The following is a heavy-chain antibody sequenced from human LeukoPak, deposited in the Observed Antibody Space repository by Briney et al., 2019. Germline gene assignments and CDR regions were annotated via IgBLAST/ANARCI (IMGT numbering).Heavy chain of an antibody. CDR2: IRYDRSNK. D-gene: IGHD6-13*01. CDR3: AKAPSIAAAGTIWYFQH. Sequence: GGSLRLSCAASGFTFSSYGMHWVRQAPGKGLEWVAFIRYDRSNKYYADSVKGRFTISRDNSKNTLYLQMNSLRAEDTAVYYCAKAPSIAAAGTIWYFQHWGQGTLVTVSS. V-gene: IGHV3-30*02. CDR1: GFTFSSYG. J-gene: IGHJ1*01.